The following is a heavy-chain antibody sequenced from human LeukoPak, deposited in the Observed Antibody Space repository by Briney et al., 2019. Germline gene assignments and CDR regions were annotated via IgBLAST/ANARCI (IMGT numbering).Heavy chain of an antibody. V-gene: IGHV3-48*01. CDR2: ISSSSSTI. CDR3: ARIYYYDSSGYYPMDY. CDR1: GFTFDDYA. Sequence: GGSLRLSCAASGFTFDDYAMHWVRQAPGKGLEWVSYISSSSSTIYYADSVKGRFTISRDNAKNSLYLQMNSLRAEDTAVYYCARIYYYDSSGYYPMDYWGQGTLVTVSS. J-gene: IGHJ4*02. D-gene: IGHD3-22*01.